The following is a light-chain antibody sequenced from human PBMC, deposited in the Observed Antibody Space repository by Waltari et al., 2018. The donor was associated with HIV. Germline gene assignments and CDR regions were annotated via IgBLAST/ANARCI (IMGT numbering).Light chain of an antibody. J-gene: IGKJ1*01. CDR1: QSVSSSS. V-gene: IGKV3-20*01. CDR3: QQYGSAPPGT. CDR2: AAS. Sequence: IVLTPSPGTLSLSPGERATLSCRARQSVSSSSLSWYQQTPGQAPRLLIYAASSRSASTPDMFSGSVSGTDFTLNISRLEPEDFAVYYCQQYGSAPPGTFGQGTKVEIK.